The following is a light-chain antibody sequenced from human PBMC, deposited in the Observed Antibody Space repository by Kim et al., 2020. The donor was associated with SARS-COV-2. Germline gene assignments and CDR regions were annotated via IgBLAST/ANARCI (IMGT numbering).Light chain of an antibody. J-gene: IGKJ1*01. Sequence: ASVGDKVSITCRSSQDISNFLAWYQQKPGKVPQLLIYAASVLQSGVPSRFSGSGSGTDFTLTINSLQPEDVATYYCQRYRSAPWTFGQGAKVDIK. V-gene: IGKV1-27*01. CDR1: QDISNF. CDR3: QRYRSAPWT. CDR2: AAS.